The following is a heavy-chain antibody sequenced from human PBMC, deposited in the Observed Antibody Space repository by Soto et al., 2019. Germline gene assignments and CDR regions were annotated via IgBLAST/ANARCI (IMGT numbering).Heavy chain of an antibody. CDR3: ARALLSHSYDSDGYDSYFHAMDV. CDR1: GGTFSSLD. D-gene: IGHD3-22*01. J-gene: IGHJ6*02. V-gene: IGHV1-69*06. Sequence: QVQLVQSGAEVKKPGSSVKVSCKASGGTFSSLDINWVRQAPGQGLEWMGGIIPISETTNYAQIFQGRVSIVADISTSTAYMELSRLRSEDTAVYYCARALLSHSYDSDGYDSYFHAMDVWGQGTPVTVSS. CDR2: IIPISETT.